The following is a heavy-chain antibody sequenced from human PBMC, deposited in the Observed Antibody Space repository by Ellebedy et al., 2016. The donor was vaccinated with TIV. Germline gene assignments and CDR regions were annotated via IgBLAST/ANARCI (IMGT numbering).Heavy chain of an antibody. D-gene: IGHD3-9*01. CDR1: SASISSYH. V-gene: IGHV4-59*01. CDR3: ARLLRYFDWSTHYGMDV. Sequence: SETLSLTCTVSSASISSYHWSWIRQPPGKGLEWIGYIYYSGSTNYNPSLKSRVTISVDASKNQFSLKLSSVTAADTAVYYCARLLRYFDWSTHYGMDVWGQGTTVTVSS. CDR2: IYYSGST. J-gene: IGHJ6*02.